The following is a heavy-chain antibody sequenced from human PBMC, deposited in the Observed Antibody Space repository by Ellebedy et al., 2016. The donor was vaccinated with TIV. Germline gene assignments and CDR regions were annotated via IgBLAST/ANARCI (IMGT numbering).Heavy chain of an antibody. CDR3: ARVGYSSGWYLEGDYYFDY. CDR2: ITSSSDAI. J-gene: IGHJ4*02. V-gene: IGHV3-48*04. D-gene: IGHD6-19*01. CDR1: GFTFSSYA. Sequence: GESLKISCAASGFTFSSYAVNWVRQAPGKGLEWISYITSSSDAIYYADSVKGRFTISRDNAKNSLYLQMNSLRAEDTAVYYCARVGYSSGWYLEGDYYFDYWGQGTLVTVSS.